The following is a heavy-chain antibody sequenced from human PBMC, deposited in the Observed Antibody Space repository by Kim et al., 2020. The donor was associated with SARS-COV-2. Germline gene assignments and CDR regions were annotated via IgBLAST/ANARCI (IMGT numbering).Heavy chain of an antibody. V-gene: IGHV6-1*01. J-gene: IGHJ4*02. D-gene: IGHD6-19*01. Sequence: YAGSVKSRITIHPDTSKNQFSLQLSSVTPEDTAVYYCARGRQWLVNVDIDYWGQGTLVTVSS. CDR3: ARGRQWLVNVDIDY.